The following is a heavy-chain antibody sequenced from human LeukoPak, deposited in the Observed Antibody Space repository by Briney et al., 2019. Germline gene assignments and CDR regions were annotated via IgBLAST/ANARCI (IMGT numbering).Heavy chain of an antibody. J-gene: IGHJ5*02. CDR3: ATQWLPLGENNWFDP. Sequence: SETLSLTCAVSGYSISSSNWWGWIRQPPGKGLEWIGYIYYSGSTYYNPSLKSRVTISVDTSKNQFSLKLSSVTAADTAVYYCATQWLPLGENNWFDPWGQGTLVTVSS. CDR1: GYSISSSNW. CDR2: IYYSGST. D-gene: IGHD6-19*01. V-gene: IGHV4-28*01.